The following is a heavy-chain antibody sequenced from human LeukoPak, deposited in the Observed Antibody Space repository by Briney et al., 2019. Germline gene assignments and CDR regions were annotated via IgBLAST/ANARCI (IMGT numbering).Heavy chain of an antibody. J-gene: IGHJ4*02. CDR1: GASISSSSHF. V-gene: IGHV4-39*07. CDR3: ARDGQGASDY. CDR2: GYYIGDT. Sequence: SETLSLTCTVSGASISSSSHFWGWVRQPPGKGLEWIGTGYYIGDTYYNPSLKSRVTISVDTSKNQFSLKLTSVTAADTAVYYCARDGQGASDYWGQGTLVAVAS.